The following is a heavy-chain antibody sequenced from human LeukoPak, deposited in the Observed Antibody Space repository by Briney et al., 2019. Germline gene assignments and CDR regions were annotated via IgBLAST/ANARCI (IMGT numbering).Heavy chain of an antibody. V-gene: IGHV1-69*13. J-gene: IGHJ6*02. CDR3: ARPSSGWYEPYYYGMGV. CDR1: GGTFSSYA. CDR2: IIPIFGTA. Sequence: SVKVSCKASGGTFSSYAISWVRQAPGQGLEWMGGIIPIFGTANYAQKFQGRVTITADESTSTAYMELSSLRSEDTAVYYCARPSSGWYEPYYYGMGVWGQGTTVTVSS. D-gene: IGHD6-19*01.